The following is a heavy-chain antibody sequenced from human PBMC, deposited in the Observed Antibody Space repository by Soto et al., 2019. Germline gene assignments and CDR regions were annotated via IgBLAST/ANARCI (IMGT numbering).Heavy chain of an antibody. V-gene: IGHV1-18*01. D-gene: IGHD5-12*01. CDR1: CYTFTSYG. CDR3: ASNKWSGYEYFDY. CDR2: ISAYNGNT. Sequence: ASVKVSSKASCYTFTSYGISWVRQAPGQGLEWMGWISAYNGNTNYAQKLQDRVTMTTDTSTSTAYMELRSLRSDDTAVYYCASNKWSGYEYFDYWGQGTLVTVSS. J-gene: IGHJ4*02.